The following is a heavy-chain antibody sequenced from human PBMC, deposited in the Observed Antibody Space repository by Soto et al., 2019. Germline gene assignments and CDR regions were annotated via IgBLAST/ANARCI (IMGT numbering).Heavy chain of an antibody. CDR2: IDPSDSYT. Sequence: GESLKTSCKGSGYSFTSYCISWVRQMPWEGLEWMGRIDPSDSYTNYSPSFQGHVTISADKSISTAYLQWSSLKASDTAMYYCARLALYSSSSLDYYYYGMDVWGQGTTVTVSS. J-gene: IGHJ6*02. CDR3: ARLALYSSSSLDYYYYGMDV. V-gene: IGHV5-10-1*01. D-gene: IGHD6-6*01. CDR1: GYSFTSYC.